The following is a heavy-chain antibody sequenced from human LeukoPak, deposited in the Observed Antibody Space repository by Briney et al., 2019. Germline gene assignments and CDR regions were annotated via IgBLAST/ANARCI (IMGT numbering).Heavy chain of an antibody. CDR1: GFTFSSYA. Sequence: PGGSLRLSCAASGFTFSSYALNWVRQAPGKGLEWVSAISGSGGSTYYADSVKGRFTISRDNSKNTLYLQMNSLRAEDAAVYYCANYDYVWGSYRRHYFDYWGQGTLVTVSS. J-gene: IGHJ4*02. CDR3: ANYDYVWGSYRRHYFDY. V-gene: IGHV3-23*01. D-gene: IGHD3-16*02. CDR2: ISGSGGST.